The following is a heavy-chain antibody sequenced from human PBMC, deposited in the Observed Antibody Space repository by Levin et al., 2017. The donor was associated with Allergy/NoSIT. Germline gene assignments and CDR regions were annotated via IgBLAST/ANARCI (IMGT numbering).Heavy chain of an antibody. J-gene: IGHJ4*02. CDR2: ISGTSYYK. D-gene: IGHD3-10*01. Sequence: SGGSLRLSCAASGFSFSDSSMNWVRQAPGKGLEWVSSISGTSYYKYYADSVKGRFTISRDNAENTRYLQMDSLRAEDTAVYFCTRGGVFTYGYDYWGQGTLLTVSS. CDR1: GFSFSDSS. CDR3: TRGGVFTYGYDY. V-gene: IGHV3-21*01.